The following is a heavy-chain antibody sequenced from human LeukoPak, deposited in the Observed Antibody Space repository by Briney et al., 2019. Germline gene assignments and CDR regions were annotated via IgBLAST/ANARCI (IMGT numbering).Heavy chain of an antibody. J-gene: IGHJ6*03. CDR1: GGSISSYY. V-gene: IGHV4-59*01. CDR3: ARVAMVRYYYYMDV. Sequence: SETLSLTCTVSGGSISSYYWSWIRQPPGKGLEWIGYIYYSGSTNYNPSLKSRVTISVDTSKNQFSLKLSSVTAADTAVYYCARVAMVRYYYYMDVWGKGTTVTVSS. D-gene: IGHD3-10*01. CDR2: IYYSGST.